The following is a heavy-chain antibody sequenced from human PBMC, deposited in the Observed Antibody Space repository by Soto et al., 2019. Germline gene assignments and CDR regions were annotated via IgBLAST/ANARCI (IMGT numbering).Heavy chain of an antibody. CDR2: IYYRGTT. CDR3: ARVSAGGTRWFDS. V-gene: IGHV4-31*03. CDR1: GGSISTGVWY. D-gene: IGHD6-13*01. Sequence: QVQLQESGPGLVKPSQTLSLTCSVSGGSISTGVWYWSWVREHLGKGLEWIGDIYYRGTTSYNPSLGSRVTISRDTSKNQVSLKVNSVTAADTAVYYCARVSAGGTRWFDSWGQGIRVTVSS. J-gene: IGHJ5*01.